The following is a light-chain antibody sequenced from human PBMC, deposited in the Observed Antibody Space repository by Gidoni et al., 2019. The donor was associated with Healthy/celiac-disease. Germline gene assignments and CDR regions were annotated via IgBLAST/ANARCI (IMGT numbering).Light chain of an antibody. CDR1: QSVSSY. V-gene: IGKV3-11*01. Sequence: EMVLTQSPATLSLSPGERATLSCRASQSVSSYLAWYHQKPGQAPRLLIYDASNSATGIPARFSGSGSGTDFTLTISSLEPEDFAVYYCQQRSNWPPTFGQGTKVEIK. CDR2: DAS. J-gene: IGKJ1*01. CDR3: QQRSNWPPT.